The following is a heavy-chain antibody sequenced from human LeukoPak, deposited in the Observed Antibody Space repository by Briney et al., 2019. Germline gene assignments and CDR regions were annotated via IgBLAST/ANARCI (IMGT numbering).Heavy chain of an antibody. CDR1: GFTFSSYS. Sequence: GGSLRLSCAASGFTFSSYSMNWVRQAPGKGLEWVSYITSSSSTVYYADSVKGRVTISRDNAKNSLYLQMNSLRAEDTAVYYCARDKADFWSGWTYNWFDPWGQGTLVTVSS. J-gene: IGHJ5*02. CDR3: ARDKADFWSGWTYNWFDP. V-gene: IGHV3-48*01. CDR2: ITSSSSTV. D-gene: IGHD3-3*01.